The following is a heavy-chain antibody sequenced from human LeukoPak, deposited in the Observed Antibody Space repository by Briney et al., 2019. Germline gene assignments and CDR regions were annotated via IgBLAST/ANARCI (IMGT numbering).Heavy chain of an antibody. Sequence: PSQTLSLTCAVSGGSISSGGYSWSWIRQPPGKGLEWIGYLSYIGSTYYIPSLKSRVTISIDTSKNQFSLKLSSVTAADTAVYYCARGERYDFHFDYWGQGTLVTVSS. V-gene: IGHV4-30-4*07. CDR1: GGSISSGGYS. J-gene: IGHJ4*02. CDR3: ARGERYDFHFDY. D-gene: IGHD3-3*01. CDR2: LSYIGST.